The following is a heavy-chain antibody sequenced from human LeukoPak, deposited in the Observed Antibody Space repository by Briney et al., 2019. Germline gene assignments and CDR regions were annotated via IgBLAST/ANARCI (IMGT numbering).Heavy chain of an antibody. V-gene: IGHV3-23*01. J-gene: IGHJ4*02. CDR1: GFTFSSSY. CDR3: AKDQLVVVTAIPNDY. D-gene: IGHD2-21*02. CDR2: ISGSGGST. Sequence: GGSLRLSCAASGFTFSSSYMTWVRQAPGKGLEWVSAISGSGGSTYYADSVKGRFTISRDNSKNTLYLQMNSLRAEDTAVYYCAKDQLVVVTAIPNDYWGQGTLVTVSS.